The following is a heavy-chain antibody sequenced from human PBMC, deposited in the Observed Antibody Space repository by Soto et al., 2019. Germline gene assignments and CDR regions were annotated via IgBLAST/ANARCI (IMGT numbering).Heavy chain of an antibody. V-gene: IGHV2-70*01. CDR1: GFSLSTNGMS. CDR3: ARTHPRTGSGWPTYKFDL. Sequence: GPTLVSPTHTLTLTCTVSGFSLSTNGMSVSWIRQPPRKSLEWLAVIHWEDTKFSSTSLKTRLAISKDTSKNQVVLTLTNMDHVDTATYYCARTHPRTGSGWPTYKFDLWGQGTLVTVSS. CDR2: IHWEDTK. J-gene: IGHJ5*02. D-gene: IGHD6-19*01.